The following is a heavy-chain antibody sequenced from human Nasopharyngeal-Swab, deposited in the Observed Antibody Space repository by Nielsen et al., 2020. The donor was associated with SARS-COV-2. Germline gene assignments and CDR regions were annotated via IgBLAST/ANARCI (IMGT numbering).Heavy chain of an antibody. Sequence: VCQAAGKGLEWVSAISGSGGSTYYADSVKGRFTISRDNSKNTLYLQMNSLRAEDTAVYYCAKDEYIVVVPAALRLDYWGQGTLVTVSS. CDR2: ISGSGGST. CDR3: AKDEYIVVVPAALRLDY. D-gene: IGHD2-2*01. V-gene: IGHV3-23*01. J-gene: IGHJ4*02.